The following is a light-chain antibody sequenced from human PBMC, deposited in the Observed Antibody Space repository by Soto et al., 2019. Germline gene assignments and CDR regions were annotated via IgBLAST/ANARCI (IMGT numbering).Light chain of an antibody. CDR1: QNIRSR. CDR2: DAS. V-gene: IGKV1-5*01. J-gene: IGKJ1*01. Sequence: DFQMTQSPSTLSASVGDIVTITFRASQNIRSRLAWFQQKPGKAPKLLIYDASSLESGVPSRFSGSGSGTDFTLTISRLEPEDFAVYYCLQDYNYPRKFGQGTKVDIK. CDR3: LQDYNYPRK.